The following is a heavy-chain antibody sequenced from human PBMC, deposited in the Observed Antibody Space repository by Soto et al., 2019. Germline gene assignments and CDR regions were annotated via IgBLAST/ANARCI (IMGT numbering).Heavy chain of an antibody. J-gene: IGHJ4*02. D-gene: IGHD2-15*01. CDR2: ISYDSSNK. Sequence: VQLLESGGGLIQPGGSLRLSCAASGFTFSYGIHWLRQAPGKGLEWVAYISYDSSNKFYGDSVKGRFTISRYNSKNTQFLQMNILRAEDTAVYYCAKLVIGYCSGNTCEDYWGQGTLVAVSS. CDR1: GFTFSYG. CDR3: AKLVIGYCSGNTCEDY. V-gene: IGHV3-30*18.